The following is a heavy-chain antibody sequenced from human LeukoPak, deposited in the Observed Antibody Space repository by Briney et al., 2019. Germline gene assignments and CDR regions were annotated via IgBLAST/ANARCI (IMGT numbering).Heavy chain of an antibody. Sequence: SETLSLTCAVYGGSVSDYFWNWVRQPPGKGLEWIGEINHSGNTNYNPSLKSQVTISVDTSKNQFSLRLNSVTAADTAVYYCARGIRDWGQGTLVTVSS. J-gene: IGHJ4*02. CDR3: ARGIRD. CDR2: INHSGNT. V-gene: IGHV4-34*01. CDR1: GGSVSDYF.